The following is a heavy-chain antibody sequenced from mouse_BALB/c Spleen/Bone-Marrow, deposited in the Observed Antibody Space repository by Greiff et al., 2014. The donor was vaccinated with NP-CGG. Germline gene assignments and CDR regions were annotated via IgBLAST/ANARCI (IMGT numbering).Heavy chain of an antibody. V-gene: IGHV2-9*02. CDR3: ARVYLWYFDV. D-gene: IGHD2-3*01. CDR1: GFSLTSYG. Sequence: QVQLKESGPGLVAPSQSLSITCTVSGFSLTSYGVHWVRQPPGKGLEWLGVIWAGGSTNYNSALMSRLSISKDNSKSQVFLKMNSLQTDNTAMYYCARVYLWYFDVWGAGTTVTVSS. CDR2: IWAGGST. J-gene: IGHJ1*01.